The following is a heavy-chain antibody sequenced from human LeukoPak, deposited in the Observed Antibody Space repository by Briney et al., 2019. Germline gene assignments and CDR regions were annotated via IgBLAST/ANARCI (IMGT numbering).Heavy chain of an antibody. CDR1: GYSFTNYW. CDR2: IYPGDSDT. V-gene: IGHV5-51*01. J-gene: IGHJ6*02. CDR3: ASLTGTPYYSHGMDL. Sequence: GESLKISCKGSGYSFTNYWIGWLRQMPGKGLEWMGIIYPGDSDTRYSPSFQGQVTISADKSISTAYLQWSSLRASDTAMYYCASLTGTPYYSHGMDLWGRGTAVTVSS. D-gene: IGHD1-20*01.